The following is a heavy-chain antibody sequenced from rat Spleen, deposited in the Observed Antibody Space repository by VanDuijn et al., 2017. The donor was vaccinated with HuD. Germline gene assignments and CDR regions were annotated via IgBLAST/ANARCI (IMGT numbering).Heavy chain of an antibody. V-gene: IGHV5-34*01. CDR1: GFTFSNYG. CDR2: ISSNSGTI. D-gene: IGHD1-11*01. CDR3: ARSYYGGYD. Sequence: EVQLVESGGGLVQPGRSLKLSCVASGFTFSNYGMSWIRQAPGKGLEWVAYISSNSGTIYYADTVKGRFTISRDNAKNTLYLQLSSLRSEDTALYYCARSYYGGYDWGQGASVTVSS. J-gene: IGHJ4*01.